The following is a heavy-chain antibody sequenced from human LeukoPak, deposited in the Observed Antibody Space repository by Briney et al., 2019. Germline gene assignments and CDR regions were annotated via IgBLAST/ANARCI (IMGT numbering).Heavy chain of an antibody. CDR1: GGSFSGYY. D-gene: IGHD2-15*01. Sequence: PSETLSLTCAVYGGSFSGYYWSWIRQPPGKGLEWTGEINHSGSTNYNPSLKSRVTISVDTSKNQFSLKLSSVTAADTAVYYCARGSGYSGFDPWGQGTLVTVSS. CDR2: INHSGST. J-gene: IGHJ5*02. V-gene: IGHV4-34*01. CDR3: ARGSGYSGFDP.